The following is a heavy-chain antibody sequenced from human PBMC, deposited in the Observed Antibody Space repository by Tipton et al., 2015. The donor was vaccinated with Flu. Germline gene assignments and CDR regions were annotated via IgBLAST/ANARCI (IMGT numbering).Heavy chain of an antibody. Sequence: TLSLTCTVSGGSISSSSYYWGWIRQPPGKGLEWIGSIYYSGSTYYNPSLKSRVTISVDTSKNQFSLKLSSVTAADTAVYYCARDVLNYYGSGSTDYWGQGTLVTVSS. V-gene: IGHV4-39*07. CDR1: GGSISSSSYY. CDR3: ARDVLNYYGSGSTDY. D-gene: IGHD3-10*01. J-gene: IGHJ4*02. CDR2: IYYSGST.